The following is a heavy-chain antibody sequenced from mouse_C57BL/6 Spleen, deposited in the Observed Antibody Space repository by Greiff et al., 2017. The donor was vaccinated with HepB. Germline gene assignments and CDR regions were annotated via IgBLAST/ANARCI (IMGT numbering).Heavy chain of an antibody. D-gene: IGHD1-1*01. CDR2: IYPGSGST. J-gene: IGHJ4*01. CDR3: ARWYYYGSSYPYAMDY. CDR1: GYTFTSYW. V-gene: IGHV1-55*01. Sequence: QVQLQQPGAELVKPGASVKMSCKASGYTFTSYWITWVKQRPGQGLEWIGDIYPGSGSTNYNEKFKSKATLTVDTSSSTAYMQLSSLTSEDSAVYYCARWYYYGSSYPYAMDYWGQGTSVTVSS.